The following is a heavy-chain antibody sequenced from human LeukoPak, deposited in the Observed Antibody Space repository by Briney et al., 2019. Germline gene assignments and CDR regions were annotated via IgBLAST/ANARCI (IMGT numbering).Heavy chain of an antibody. Sequence: PGGSLGLSCAPSGFPFNIYAMNWVRQAPGTGLEWVSIISGNGINTYYADSVKGRFTISRDDSKNTLYLQMNSLRVDDTAIYYCARGVSDWGQGTLVTVAS. J-gene: IGHJ4*02. CDR3: ARGVSD. CDR1: GFPFNIYA. V-gene: IGHV3-23*01. D-gene: IGHD3-16*01. CDR2: ISGNGINT.